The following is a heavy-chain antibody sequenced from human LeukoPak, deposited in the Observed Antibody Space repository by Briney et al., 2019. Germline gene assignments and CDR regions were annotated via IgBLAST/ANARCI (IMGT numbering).Heavy chain of an antibody. CDR2: MNPNSGNT. D-gene: IGHD3-22*01. V-gene: IGHV1-8*03. CDR3: AKYYYYDSSAITD. Sequence: ASXXVSCKASGYTFTSYDINWVRQATGQGLEWMGWMNPNSGNTGYAQKFQARVTITRNTSISTAYMELSSLRSEDTAVYYCAKYYYYDSSAITDWGQGTLVTVSS. CDR1: GYTFTSYD. J-gene: IGHJ4*02.